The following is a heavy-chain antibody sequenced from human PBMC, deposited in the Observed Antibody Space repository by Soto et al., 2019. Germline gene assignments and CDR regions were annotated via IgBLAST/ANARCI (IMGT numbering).Heavy chain of an antibody. CDR2: INPSGGSS. V-gene: IGHV1-46*01. CDR3: ARTTIAAASPFQF. CDR1: GYTFTNYY. J-gene: IGHJ1*01. D-gene: IGHD6-13*01. Sequence: QVRLVQSGPEVKKPGASVKVSCKASGYTFTNYYLHWVRQAPGHGLEWMGVINPSGGSSSYAQNFQCRVTMTRDTSTSTAYMELNSLRSEDAAFYYCARTTIAAASPFQFWGQGTLVIVSS.